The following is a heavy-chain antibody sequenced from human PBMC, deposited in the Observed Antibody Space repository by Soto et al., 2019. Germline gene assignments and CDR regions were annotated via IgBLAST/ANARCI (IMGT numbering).Heavy chain of an antibody. Sequence: QLQLQESGSGLVKPSQTLSLTCAVSGGSISSGGYSWSWIRQPPGKGLEWIGYIYQSGSTYYNPSLKSRITISVDRSKNLSSRMLSSVTAADPAVYYCARGQVVAAQQWGQGTLVTVSA. V-gene: IGHV4-30-2*01. CDR2: IYQSGST. J-gene: IGHJ4*02. CDR1: GGSISSGGYS. CDR3: ARGQVVAAQQ. D-gene: IGHD2-15*01.